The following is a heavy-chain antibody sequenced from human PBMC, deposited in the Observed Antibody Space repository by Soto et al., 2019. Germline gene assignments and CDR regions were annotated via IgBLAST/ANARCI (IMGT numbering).Heavy chain of an antibody. Sequence: GGSLRLSCAASGFTFSSYSMNWVRQAPGKGLEWVSSISSSSSYIYYADSVKGRFTISRDNAKNSLYLQMNSLRAEDTAVYYCARDLPDYLFDYWGQGTLVTVSS. CDR2: ISSSSSYI. V-gene: IGHV3-21*01. J-gene: IGHJ4*02. D-gene: IGHD3-10*01. CDR1: GFTFSSYS. CDR3: ARDLPDYLFDY.